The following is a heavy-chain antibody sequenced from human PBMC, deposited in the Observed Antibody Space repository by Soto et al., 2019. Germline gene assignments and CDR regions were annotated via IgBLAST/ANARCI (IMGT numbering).Heavy chain of an antibody. Sequence: GGSLRLSCAASGFTFSSYGMHWVRQAPGKGLEWVAVISYDGSNKYYADSVKGRFTISRDNSKNTLYLQMNSLRAEDTAVYYCAKDRRGYSGYDYTYFDYWGQGTLVTVS. CDR1: GFTFSSYG. V-gene: IGHV3-30*18. D-gene: IGHD5-12*01. CDR2: ISYDGSNK. CDR3: AKDRRGYSGYDYTYFDY. J-gene: IGHJ4*02.